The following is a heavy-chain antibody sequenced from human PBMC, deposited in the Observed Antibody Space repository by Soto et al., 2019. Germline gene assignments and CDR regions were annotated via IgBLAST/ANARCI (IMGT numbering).Heavy chain of an antibody. Sequence: SETLSLTCTVSGGSISSYYWSWIRQPPGKGLEWIGYIYYSGSTNYNPSLKSRVTISVDTSKNQFSLKLSSVTAADTAVYYCARDVPWFVFWGAFDIWGQGTMVTVSS. CDR3: ARDVPWFVFWGAFDI. CDR2: IYYSGST. V-gene: IGHV4-59*01. D-gene: IGHD3-10*01. J-gene: IGHJ3*02. CDR1: GGSISSYY.